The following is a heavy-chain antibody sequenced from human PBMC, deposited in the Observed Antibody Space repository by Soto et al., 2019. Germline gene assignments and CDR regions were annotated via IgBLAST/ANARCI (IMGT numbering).Heavy chain of an antibody. CDR1: GFIFSDHY. Sequence: GGSLILSCVASGFIFSDHYMDWVRQAPGKGLEWVGRTRNKANDYTTEYAASVKGRSIISRDDSKNSLYLQMHSLKSEDTAVYYCARVQYSYGLWYYFDYWGQGALVTVSS. D-gene: IGHD5-18*01. V-gene: IGHV3-72*01. J-gene: IGHJ4*02. CDR3: ARVQYSYGLWYYFDY. CDR2: TRNKANDYTT.